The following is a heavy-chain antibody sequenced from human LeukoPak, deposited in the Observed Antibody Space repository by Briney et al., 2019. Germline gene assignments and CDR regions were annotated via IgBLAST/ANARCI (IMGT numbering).Heavy chain of an antibody. V-gene: IGHV1-8*01. CDR2: MNPNSGST. Sequence: ASVTVSCTASGYTFTINDINWVRQAPGQGREWVGCMNPNSGSTGYAHKFQGRVTLTRNTSISTAYVELTSLRAEDPSVYYCGRGISWGQGTLVTVSS. J-gene: IGHJ5*02. CDR1: GYTFTIND. CDR3: GRGIS.